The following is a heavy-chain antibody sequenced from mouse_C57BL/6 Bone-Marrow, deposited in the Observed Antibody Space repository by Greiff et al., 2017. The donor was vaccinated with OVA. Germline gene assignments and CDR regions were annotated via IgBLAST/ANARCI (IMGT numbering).Heavy chain of an antibody. V-gene: IGHV10-3*01. Sequence: EAGGGLVQPKGSLKLSCAASGFTFNTYAMHWVRQAPGKGLEWVARIRSKSSNYATYYADSVKDRFTISRDDSQSMLYLQMNNLKTEDTDMYYCVREGNYYGSSYPRYFDVWGTGTTVTVSS. CDR2: IRSKSSNYAT. CDR3: VREGNYYGSSYPRYFDV. D-gene: IGHD1-1*01. J-gene: IGHJ1*03. CDR1: GFTFNTYA.